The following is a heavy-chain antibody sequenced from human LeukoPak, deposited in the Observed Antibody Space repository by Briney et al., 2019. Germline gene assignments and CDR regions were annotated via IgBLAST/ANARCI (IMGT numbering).Heavy chain of an antibody. CDR1: GFTFSSYW. CDR3: AGAYSAYDPFDY. V-gene: IGHV3-74*01. J-gene: IGHJ4*02. CDR2: LNADGNSI. D-gene: IGHD5-12*01. Sequence: GGSLRLSCAASGFTFSSYWMSWVRQAPGKGLVWASRLNADGNSITYADSVRGRFTISRDNAKNTVHLQMNSLRVEDTAIYFCAGAYSAYDPFDYWGQGILVTVSS.